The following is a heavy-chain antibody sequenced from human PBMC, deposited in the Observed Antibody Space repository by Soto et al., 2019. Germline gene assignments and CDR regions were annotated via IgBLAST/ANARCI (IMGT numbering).Heavy chain of an antibody. CDR3: ARGVYYYGSGSYFPPYYYGMDV. V-gene: IGHV1-69*13. CDR2: IIPIFGTA. CDR1: GGTFSSYA. D-gene: IGHD3-10*01. J-gene: IGHJ6*02. Sequence: SVKVSCKASGGTFSSYAISWVRQAPGQGLEWMGGIIPIFGTANYAQKFQGRVTITADESTSTAYLELSSLRSEDTAVYYCARGVYYYGSGSYFPPYYYGMDVWGQGTTVTVSS.